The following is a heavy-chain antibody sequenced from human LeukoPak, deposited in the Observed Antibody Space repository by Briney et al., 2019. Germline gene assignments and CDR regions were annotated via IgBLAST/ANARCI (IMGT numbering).Heavy chain of an antibody. J-gene: IGHJ4*02. CDR2: ISYDGSNK. CDR1: GFTFSSYA. V-gene: IGHV3-30-3*01. Sequence: GRSLRLSCAASGFTFSSYAMHWVRQAPGKGLEWVAVISYDGSNKYYADSVKGRFTISRDNAKNSLYLQMNSLRAEDTAVYYCARDCTTWRGSNFDYWGQGTLVTVSS. CDR3: ARDCTTWRGSNFDY. D-gene: IGHD2-8*01.